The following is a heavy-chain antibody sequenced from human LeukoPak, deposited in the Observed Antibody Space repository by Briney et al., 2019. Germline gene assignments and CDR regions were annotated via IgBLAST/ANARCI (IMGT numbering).Heavy chain of an antibody. D-gene: IGHD2-2*01. CDR3: AREWGYCSSTSCYAFDI. CDR1: GGTFSSYA. CDR2: IIPIFGTA. Sequence: ASVKVSCKASGGTFSSYAISWVRQAPGQGLEWMGGIIPIFGTANYAQKFQGRVTITADESTSTAYMELSSLRSEDTAVYYCAREWGYCSSTSCYAFDIWGQGTMVTVSS. J-gene: IGHJ3*02. V-gene: IGHV1-69*13.